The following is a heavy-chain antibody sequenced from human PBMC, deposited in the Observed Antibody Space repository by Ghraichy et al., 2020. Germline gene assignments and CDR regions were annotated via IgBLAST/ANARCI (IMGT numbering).Heavy chain of an antibody. Sequence: GESLNISCAASGFTFSSYGMHWVRQAPGKGLEWVAVISYDGSNKYYADSVKGRFTISRDNSKNTLYLQMNSLRAEDTAVYYCAKSLHSSSWYYFDYWGQGTLVTVSS. D-gene: IGHD6-13*01. J-gene: IGHJ4*02. CDR3: AKSLHSSSWYYFDY. V-gene: IGHV3-30*18. CDR1: GFTFSSYG. CDR2: ISYDGSNK.